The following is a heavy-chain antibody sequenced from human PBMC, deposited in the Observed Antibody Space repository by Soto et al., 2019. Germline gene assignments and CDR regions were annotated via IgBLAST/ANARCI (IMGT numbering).Heavy chain of an antibody. J-gene: IGHJ6*02. D-gene: IGHD6-13*01. CDR1: GFTFDTYA. CDR2: ISDSGGST. Sequence: GVSLRLSCAASGFTFDTYAMSWVRQAPGEGLEWVSAISDSGGSTYYADSVKCRFTISRDNSKGTLYLQMNSLRPVDTAVYYCAKRSSWFDYYYGIDVSGQRTTVRVS. V-gene: IGHV3-23*01. CDR3: AKRSSWFDYYYGIDV.